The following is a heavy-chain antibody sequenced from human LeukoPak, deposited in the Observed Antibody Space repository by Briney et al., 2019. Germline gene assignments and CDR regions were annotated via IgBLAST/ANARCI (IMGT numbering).Heavy chain of an antibody. D-gene: IGHD3-22*01. CDR2: IYSGGHT. CDR1: GFTVSSNY. J-gene: IGHJ4*02. Sequence: GGSLRLSCAASGFTVSSNYMNWVRQAPGKGLEWVSVIYSGGHTYYADSVKGRFTISRDNSKNTLYLQMNSLRAEDTAVYYCAREDHYYDSSGYWDYWGQGTLVTVSS. CDR3: AREDHYYDSSGYWDY. V-gene: IGHV3-53*01.